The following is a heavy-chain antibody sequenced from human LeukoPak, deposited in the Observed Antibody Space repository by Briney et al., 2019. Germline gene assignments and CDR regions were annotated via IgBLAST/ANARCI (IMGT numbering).Heavy chain of an antibody. CDR1: GYTFTSYY. J-gene: IGHJ4*02. CDR3: ARAPYDSSGYYHGHTPTKDSYFDY. D-gene: IGHD3-22*01. CDR2: INPSGGST. Sequence: GASVKVSCKASGYTFTSYYMHWVRQAPGQGLEWMGIINPSGGSTSYAQKFQGRVTMTRDTSTSTVYMELSSLRSEDTAVYYCARAPYDSSGYYHGHTPTKDSYFDYWGQGTLVTVSS. V-gene: IGHV1-46*01.